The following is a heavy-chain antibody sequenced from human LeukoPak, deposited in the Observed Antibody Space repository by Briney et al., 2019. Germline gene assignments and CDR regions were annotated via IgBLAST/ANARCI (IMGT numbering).Heavy chain of an antibody. Sequence: SETLSLTCAAYGGSFSGYYWSWIRQPPGKGLEWIGDIDHSGNTKYKPSLKSRVTISIDTSKNQFSLNLNSVTAADTAVYYCAREGGLDPAHDFWGQGTLVTVSS. CDR2: IDHSGNT. J-gene: IGHJ4*02. CDR3: AREGGLDPAHDF. D-gene: IGHD5-18*01. CDR1: GGSFSGYY. V-gene: IGHV4-34*01.